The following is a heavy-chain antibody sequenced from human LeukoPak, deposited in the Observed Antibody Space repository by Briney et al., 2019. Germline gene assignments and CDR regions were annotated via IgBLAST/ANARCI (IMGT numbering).Heavy chain of an antibody. CDR1: GGSVSSYY. V-gene: IGHV4-4*07. CDR3: ARGHNSGWRNFDY. D-gene: IGHD6-19*01. CDR2: IYIRGAT. Sequence: KSSETLSLTCTVSGGSVSSYYGSWIRQPAGKGLEWIGHIYIRGATNYNPSVKSRVTMSVDTSKNQFSLKVSSVTAADTAVYYCARGHNSGWRNFDYWGQGTLVTVSS. J-gene: IGHJ4*02.